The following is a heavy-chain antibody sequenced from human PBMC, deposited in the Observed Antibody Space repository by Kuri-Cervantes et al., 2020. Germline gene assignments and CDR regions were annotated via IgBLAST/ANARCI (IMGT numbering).Heavy chain of an antibody. Sequence: SVKVSCKASGGTFSSYAISWVRQAPGQGLEWMGGIIPIFGTANYAQKLQGRVTMTTDTSTSTAYMELRSLRSDDTAVYYCARDHRPGPENYDYVWGSYRPYYFDYWGQGTLVTVSS. CDR2: IIPIFGTA. V-gene: IGHV1-69*05. D-gene: IGHD3-16*02. CDR3: ARDHRPGPENYDYVWGSYRPYYFDY. CDR1: GGTFSSYA. J-gene: IGHJ4*02.